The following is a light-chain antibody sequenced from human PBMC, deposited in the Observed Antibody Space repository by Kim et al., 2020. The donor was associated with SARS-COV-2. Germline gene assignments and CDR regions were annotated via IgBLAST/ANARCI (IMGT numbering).Light chain of an antibody. CDR3: QSHDSSLRGYV. CDR1: SSNLGAGYA. V-gene: IGLV1-40*01. CDR2: ANT. J-gene: IGLJ1*01. Sequence: QSVLTQPPSVSGAPGQRVTVSCTGNSSNLGAGYAVHWYQLLPGAVPNLLIYANTNRPSGVPDRFSGSKSGNTASLVITGLQPEDEADYYCQSHDSSLRGYVFGAGTKLTVL.